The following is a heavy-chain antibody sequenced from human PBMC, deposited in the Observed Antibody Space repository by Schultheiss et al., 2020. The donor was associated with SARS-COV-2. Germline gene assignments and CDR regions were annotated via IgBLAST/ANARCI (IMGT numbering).Heavy chain of an antibody. D-gene: IGHD5-18*01. V-gene: IGHV3-21*04. CDR3: ASNSYATTYYFDY. CDR2: ISSTSNSI. CDR1: GFTFSSSW. J-gene: IGHJ4*02. Sequence: GGSLRLSCAASGFTFSSSWMHWVRQAPGKGLVWVSSISSTSNSIFYADSVKGRFTISRDNAKNSLYLQMNSLRAEDTAVYYCASNSYATTYYFDYWGQGTLVTVSS.